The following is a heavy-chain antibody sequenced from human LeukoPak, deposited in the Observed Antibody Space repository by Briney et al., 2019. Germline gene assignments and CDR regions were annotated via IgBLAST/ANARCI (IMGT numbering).Heavy chain of an antibody. J-gene: IGHJ4*02. CDR3: VKGRGGYVKHKTFDY. Sequence: PSETLSLTCTVSGGSISSGDYYWSWIRQPPGKGLEWVANIKHDGSEAYYVASVKGRFAISKDNARNSVFLQMNSLRTEDTATYYCVKGRGGYVKHKTFDYWGQGTLVTVSS. V-gene: IGHV3-7*01. CDR1: GGSISSGDYY. D-gene: IGHD5-12*01. CDR2: IKHDGSEA.